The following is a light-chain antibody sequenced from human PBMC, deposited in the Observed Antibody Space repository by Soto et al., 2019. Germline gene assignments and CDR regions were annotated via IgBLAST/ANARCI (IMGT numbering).Light chain of an antibody. V-gene: IGKV1-13*02. J-gene: IGKJ5*01. CDR1: QDIRGA. CDR3: QQFNSYPII. Sequence: AIQLTRSPSSLSASVGDRVTITCRASQDIRGALAWYQQKPGKAPKILIYDVSSLQSGVPSRFSGSSSGTDFTLTISGLQPEDFATYYCQQFNSYPIIFGQGTRLEIK. CDR2: DVS.